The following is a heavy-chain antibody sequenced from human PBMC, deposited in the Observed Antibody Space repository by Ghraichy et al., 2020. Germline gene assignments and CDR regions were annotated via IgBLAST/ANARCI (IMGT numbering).Heavy chain of an antibody. CDR3: ARDLTPRSAEDYYYGMDV. J-gene: IGHJ6*02. Sequence: GESLNISCAASGFTFSDYYMSWIRQAPGKGLEWVSYISSSGSTIYYADSVKGRFTISRDNAKNSLYLQMNSLRAEDTAVYYCARDLTPRSAEDYYYGMDVWGQGTTVTVSS. CDR1: GFTFSDYY. D-gene: IGHD4-23*01. CDR2: ISSSGSTI. V-gene: IGHV3-11*01.